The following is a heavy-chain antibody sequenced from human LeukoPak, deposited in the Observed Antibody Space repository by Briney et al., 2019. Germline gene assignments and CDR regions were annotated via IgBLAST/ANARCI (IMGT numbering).Heavy chain of an antibody. V-gene: IGHV3-23*01. CDR3: AKGVRDSSGWYYLDY. CDR2: ISGSGGST. J-gene: IGHJ4*02. CDR1: GFTFSSYA. Sequence: GGSLRLSCAASGFTFSSYAMSWVRQAPGKGLEWVSAISGSGGSTYYADSVKGRFTISRDNSKNTLYLQMNSLRAEDTAVYYCAKGVRDSSGWYYLDYWGQGTLVTVSS. D-gene: IGHD6-19*01.